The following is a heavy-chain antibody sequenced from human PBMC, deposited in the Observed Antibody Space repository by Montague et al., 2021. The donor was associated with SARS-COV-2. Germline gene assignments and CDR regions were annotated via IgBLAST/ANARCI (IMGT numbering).Heavy chain of an antibody. D-gene: IGHD6-25*01. CDR2: INSDGSST. CDR1: GFTFSTYW. CDR3: AKDWWIKIAAPEYFDY. J-gene: IGHJ4*02. V-gene: IGHV3-74*01. Sequence: SLRLSCAASGFTFSTYWMFWVRQAPGKGLVWSSHINSDGSSTSYADSVEGRFTISRDNAKNTLYLQMNSLRTEDTAVYYCAKDWWIKIAAPEYFDYWGQGTLVTVSS.